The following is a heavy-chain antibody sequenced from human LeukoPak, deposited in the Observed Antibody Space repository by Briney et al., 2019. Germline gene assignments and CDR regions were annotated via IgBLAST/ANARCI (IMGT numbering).Heavy chain of an antibody. CDR1: GGSISSYY. D-gene: IGHD5-24*01. CDR3: ARGRGDYNNYYYYYMDV. CDR2: IYYSGST. Sequence: SETLSLTCTVSGGSISSYYWSWIRQPPGKGLEWIGYIYYSGSTKYNPSLKSRVTISVDTSKNQFSLKLSSVTAADTAVYYCARGRGDYNNYYYYYMDVWGKGTTVTVSS. J-gene: IGHJ6*03. V-gene: IGHV4-59*01.